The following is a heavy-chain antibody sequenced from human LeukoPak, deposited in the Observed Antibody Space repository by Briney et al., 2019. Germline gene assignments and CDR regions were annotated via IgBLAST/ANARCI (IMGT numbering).Heavy chain of an antibody. V-gene: IGHV3-23*01. D-gene: IGHD2-8*02. CDR2: ISNDGGRI. CDR3: AKYVLVTGADAFDI. CDR1: GFAFSTFP. J-gene: IGHJ3*02. Sequence: GGSLRLSCAASGFAFSTFPMTWVRQAPGKGLEWISSISNDGGRIYHADSVKGRFTISRDNSKSTLSLQMNSLRAEDTALYYCAKYVLVTGADAFDIWGQGMMVTVSS.